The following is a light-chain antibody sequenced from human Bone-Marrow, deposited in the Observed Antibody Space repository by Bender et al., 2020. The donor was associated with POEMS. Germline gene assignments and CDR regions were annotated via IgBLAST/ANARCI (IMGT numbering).Light chain of an antibody. CDR2: DDS. J-gene: IGLJ3*02. Sequence: SYVLTQPPSVSVAPGQTASITCGGNNIGSESVHWYQQRPGQAPVLVVYDDSDRPSGIPERFSGSNSGSTATLTITRVEAGDEADFYCQVWDSTGDEVVFGGGTKLTVL. CDR3: QVWDSTGDEVV. V-gene: IGLV3-21*02. CDR1: NIGSES.